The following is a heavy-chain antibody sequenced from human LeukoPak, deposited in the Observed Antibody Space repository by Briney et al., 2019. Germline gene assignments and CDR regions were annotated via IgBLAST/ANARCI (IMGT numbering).Heavy chain of an antibody. CDR2: ISSSGSTI. J-gene: IGHJ4*02. D-gene: IGHD3-22*01. Sequence: PGGSLRLSCAASGFTFSDYYMSWIRQAPGKGLEWVACISSSGSTIYYADSVKGRFTISRDNAENSLYLQMNSLRAEDTAVYYCARRGPARHYDSSGYSVYYFDYWGQGTLVTVSS. CDR1: GFTFSDYY. CDR3: ARRGPARHYDSSGYSVYYFDY. V-gene: IGHV3-11*04.